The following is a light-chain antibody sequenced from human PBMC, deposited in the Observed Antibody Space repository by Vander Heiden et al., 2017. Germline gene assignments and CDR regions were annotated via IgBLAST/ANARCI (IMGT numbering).Light chain of an antibody. Sequence: DIQMTQSPSSLSASVGDRVTITCRASQSISSYLNWYQQKPGKAPKLLIYAASSLQSGVPSRFSGSGSGTDFTLTISMRQPEDFATYYCQRRDSTPRTFGQGTKVEIK. V-gene: IGKV1-39*01. CDR1: QSISSY. J-gene: IGKJ1*01. CDR3: QRRDSTPRT. CDR2: AAS.